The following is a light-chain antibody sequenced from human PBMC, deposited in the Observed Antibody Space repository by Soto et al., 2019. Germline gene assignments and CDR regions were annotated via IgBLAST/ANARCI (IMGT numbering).Light chain of an antibody. CDR3: QQYDSIPPWT. Sequence: EIVLTQSPGIMYLSPGERATLSCRASQTVGRSYLARYQQKPGQAPRLLIFGTSTRATGIPDRFSGGGSGTDFTLTISRLDPEDYAGYFCQQYDSIPPWTFGQGTRVEVK. CDR2: GTS. V-gene: IGKV3-20*01. J-gene: IGKJ1*01. CDR1: QTVGRSY.